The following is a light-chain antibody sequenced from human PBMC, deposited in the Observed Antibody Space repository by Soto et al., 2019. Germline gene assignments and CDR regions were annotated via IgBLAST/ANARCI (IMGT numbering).Light chain of an antibody. CDR1: QSITTY. CDR2: AAS. V-gene: IGKV1-39*01. CDR3: QQSYSNPRT. Sequence: DIQMTQSPSSLSASVGDRVTITCRPSQSITTYLNWYQQKPGKATKLLIYAASSLQRGVPSRFSGSGSGTDFTLTISSLQPEDFATYYCQQSYSNPRTFGQGTKLEIK. J-gene: IGKJ2*01.